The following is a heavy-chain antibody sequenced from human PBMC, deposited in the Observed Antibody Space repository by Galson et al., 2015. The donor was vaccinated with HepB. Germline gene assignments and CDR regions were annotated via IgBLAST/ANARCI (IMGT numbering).Heavy chain of an antibody. CDR3: ARWSHSSSWPNWFDP. Sequence: ETLSLTCTVSGGSISSYYWSWIRQPPGKGLEWIGYIYYSGSTNYNPSLKSRVTISVDTSKNQFSLKLSSVTAADTAVYYCARWSHSSSWPNWFDPWGQGTLVTVSS. D-gene: IGHD6-13*01. CDR1: GGSISSYY. CDR2: IYYSGST. V-gene: IGHV4-59*01. J-gene: IGHJ5*02.